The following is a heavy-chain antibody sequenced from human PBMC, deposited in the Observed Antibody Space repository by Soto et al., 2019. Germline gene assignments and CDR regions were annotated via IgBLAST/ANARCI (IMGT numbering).Heavy chain of an antibody. Sequence: QVQLVESGGGVVHPGRSLRLSCAASGFTLSSYGMHWVRQTPGXGLEXXAAISYDGANQNYADSVKGRFTISRDISNNTLYLQMNSLRPEDTAVYYCAKWGVCSTSCXPXXGHYYGMDVWGQGTTVTVS. CDR3: AKWGVCSTSCXPXXGHYYGMDV. CDR1: GFTLSSYG. V-gene: IGHV3-30*18. J-gene: IGHJ6*02. CDR2: ISYDGANQ. D-gene: IGHD2-2*01.